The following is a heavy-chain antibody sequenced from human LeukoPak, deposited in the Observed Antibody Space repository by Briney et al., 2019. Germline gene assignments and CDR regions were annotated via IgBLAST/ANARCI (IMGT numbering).Heavy chain of an antibody. Sequence: GESLKISCKGSGYSFTSYWIAWVRQMPGKGLEWMGIIYPGDSDTRYSPSFQGQVTISADKSISTAFLQWSSLKASDTATYYCVRDWEHCSSTSCYRGADLWGQATLVTVSS. D-gene: IGHD2-2*01. V-gene: IGHV5-51*01. CDR3: VRDWEHCSSTSCYRGADL. CDR2: IYPGDSDT. CDR1: GYSFTSYW. J-gene: IGHJ5*02.